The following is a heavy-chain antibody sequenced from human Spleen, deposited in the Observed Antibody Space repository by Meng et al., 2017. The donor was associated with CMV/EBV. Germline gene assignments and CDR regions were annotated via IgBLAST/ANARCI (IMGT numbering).Heavy chain of an antibody. CDR1: GFTVSSNY. CDR2: IYSGGST. CDR3: AKTTVTIDTYYYYYGMDV. D-gene: IGHD4-11*01. Sequence: GGSLRLSCAASGFTVSSNYMSWVRQAPGKGLEWVSVIYSGGSTYYADSVKGRFTISRDNSKNTLYLQMNSLRAEDTAVYYCAKTTVTIDTYYYYYGMDVWGQGTTVTVSS. J-gene: IGHJ6*02. V-gene: IGHV3-53*05.